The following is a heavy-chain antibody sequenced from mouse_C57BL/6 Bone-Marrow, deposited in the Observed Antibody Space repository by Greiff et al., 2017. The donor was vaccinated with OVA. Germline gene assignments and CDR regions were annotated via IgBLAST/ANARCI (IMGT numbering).Heavy chain of an antibody. V-gene: IGHV5-16*01. CDR3: ARDLLYFDV. CDR1: GFTFSDYY. J-gene: IGHJ1*03. D-gene: IGHD2-3*01. CDR2: INYDGSST. Sequence: EVKLVESEGGLVQPGSSMKLSCTASGFTFSDYYMAWVRQVPEKGLEWVANINYDGSSTYYLDSLKSRFIIPRDNAKNTLYIQMSTLKSEDTATDYCARDLLYFDVWGTETTVTVSS.